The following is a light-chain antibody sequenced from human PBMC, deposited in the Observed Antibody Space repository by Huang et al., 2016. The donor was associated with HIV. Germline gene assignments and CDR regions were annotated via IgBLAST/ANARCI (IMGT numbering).Light chain of an antibody. CDR2: SAS. Sequence: QLTQSPSSLSMSVGDRVIITCQASQDIANSLAWYQHRPGRAPKLLISSASTLQSGSPSRFSGGSAGTYFTLIITNLQTDDFASYYCQQLHSYPITFGQGTRLDI. CDR3: QQLHSYPIT. J-gene: IGKJ5*01. V-gene: IGKV1-9*01. CDR1: QDIANS.